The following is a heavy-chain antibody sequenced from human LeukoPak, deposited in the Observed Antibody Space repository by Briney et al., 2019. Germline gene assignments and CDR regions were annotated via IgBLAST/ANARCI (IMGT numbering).Heavy chain of an antibody. D-gene: IGHD3-16*01. CDR2: ISGSLDST. CDR1: GFTLRSYG. CDR3: ARGGGLDV. V-gene: IGHV3-23*01. J-gene: IGHJ6*02. Sequence: GGSLRLSCATSGFTLRSYGMSWVRQAPGKGLEWVSSISGSLDSTYYADSVKGRFTISRDNAKNSLYLQMSNLRAEDTAVYFCARGGGLDVWGQGATVTVSS.